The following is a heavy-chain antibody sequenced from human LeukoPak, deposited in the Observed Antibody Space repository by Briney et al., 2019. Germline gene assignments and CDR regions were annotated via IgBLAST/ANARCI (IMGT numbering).Heavy chain of an antibody. CDR3: VRSWLLVAATRPTDY. V-gene: IGHV3-7*01. CDR1: GFTFSSYW. D-gene: IGHD1-26*01. Sequence: GGSLRLSCSVSGFTFSSYWMTWVRQAQGNGLEWVASINQDESETYYVASVEGRFTISRDNAKNSLYLQMNSLRVEDTAIYYCVRSWLLVAATRPTDYWGQGTLVTVSS. J-gene: IGHJ4*02. CDR2: INQDESET.